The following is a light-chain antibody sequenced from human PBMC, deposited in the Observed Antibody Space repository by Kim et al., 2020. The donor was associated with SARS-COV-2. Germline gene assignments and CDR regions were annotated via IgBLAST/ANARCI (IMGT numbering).Light chain of an antibody. CDR3: QKYNSAPWT. J-gene: IGKJ1*01. CDR1: EDISTY. CDR2: AAS. V-gene: IGKV1-27*01. Sequence: DIQMTQSPSALSASVKDRVTITCRASEDISTYLVWYQQKPGKAPKPLIYAASTLQSGVPSRFSGTGYGTNFTLTISSLQPEDAATYSCQKYNSAPWTFGQGTKVDIK.